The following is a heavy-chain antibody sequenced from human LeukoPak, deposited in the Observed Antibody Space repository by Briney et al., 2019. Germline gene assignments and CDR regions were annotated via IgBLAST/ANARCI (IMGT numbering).Heavy chain of an antibody. D-gene: IGHD3-9*01. V-gene: IGHV1-2*02. CDR1: GYTFTGYY. Sequence: ASVKVSCKASGYTFTGYYMHWVRQAPGQGLEWMGWINPNSGGTNYAQKFQGRVTMTRDTSISTAYMELSRLRSDDTAVYYCAREFLPRYDILTGYPNDDWGQGTLVTVSS. CDR2: INPNSGGT. CDR3: AREFLPRYDILTGYPNDD. J-gene: IGHJ4*02.